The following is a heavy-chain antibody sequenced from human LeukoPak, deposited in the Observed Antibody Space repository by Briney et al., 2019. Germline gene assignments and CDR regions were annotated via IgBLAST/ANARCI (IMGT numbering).Heavy chain of an antibody. CDR2: IIPIFGTA. V-gene: IGHV1-69*13. J-gene: IGHJ4*02. D-gene: IGHD3-3*01. CDR3: ATVEVDSVVRFLEWLSRSYYFDY. CDR1: GYTFTSYA. Sequence: ASVTVSCTASGYTFTSYAVNWVRQAPGQGLEWMGGIIPIFGTANYAQKFQGRVTITADESTSTAYMELSSLRSEDTAVYYCATVEVDSVVRFLEWLSRSYYFDYWGQGTLVTVSS.